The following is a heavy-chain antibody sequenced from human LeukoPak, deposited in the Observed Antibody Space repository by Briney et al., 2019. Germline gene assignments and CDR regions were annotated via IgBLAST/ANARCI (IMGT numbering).Heavy chain of an antibody. Sequence: SETLSLTCTVSGGSISSSSYYWGWIRQPPGKGLEWIGSIYYSGSTYYNPSLKSRVTISVDTSKNQFSLKLSSVTAADTAVYYCARAWGYCSGGSCPWGQGTLVTVSS. CDR2: IYYSGST. CDR1: GGSISSSSYY. V-gene: IGHV4-39*01. J-gene: IGHJ5*02. CDR3: ARAWGYCSGGSCP. D-gene: IGHD2-15*01.